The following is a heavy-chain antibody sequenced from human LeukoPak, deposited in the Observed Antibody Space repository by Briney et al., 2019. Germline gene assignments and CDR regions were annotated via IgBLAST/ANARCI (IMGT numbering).Heavy chain of an antibody. V-gene: IGHV3-30*02. D-gene: IGHD5-24*01. CDR3: AREGDGSYYMDV. Sequence: GGSLRLSCAASGFTFSSYAMHWVRQAPGKGLEWVAFIRYDGSNKNYADSVKGRFTISRDNAKNSLYLQMNSLRAEDTAVYYCAREGDGSYYMDVWGKGTTVTISS. CDR1: GFTFSSYA. J-gene: IGHJ6*03. CDR2: IRYDGSNK.